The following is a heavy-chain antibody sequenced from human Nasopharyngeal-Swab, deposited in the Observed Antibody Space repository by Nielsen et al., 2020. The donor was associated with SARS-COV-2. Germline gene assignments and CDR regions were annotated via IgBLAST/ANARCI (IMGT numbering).Heavy chain of an antibody. CDR1: GFTFSSYS. J-gene: IGHJ4*02. D-gene: IGHD5-12*01. Sequence: GKSLKISCAASGFTFSSYSMNWVRQAPGKGLEWVSSISSSSSYIYYADSVKGRFTISRDNAKNSLYLQMNSLRAEDTAVYYCARDYIPVATIWKYFDYWGQGTLVTVSS. CDR3: ARDYIPVATIWKYFDY. CDR2: ISSSSSYI. V-gene: IGHV3-21*01.